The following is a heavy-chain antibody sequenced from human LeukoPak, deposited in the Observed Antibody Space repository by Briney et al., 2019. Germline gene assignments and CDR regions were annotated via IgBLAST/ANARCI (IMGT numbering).Heavy chain of an antibody. CDR3: ARGKLWFGELLRGTHTFVI. CDR2: IYPGDSDT. Sequence: AESLQRFCKGSGYSFSSYWIGWVRQMPGKGLEWMGIIYPGDSDTRYSPSFQGQVTISADKSISTAYLQWSSLKASDTAMYYCARGKLWFGELLRGTHTFVICGQGTMVTVSS. CDR1: GYSFSSYW. J-gene: IGHJ3*02. D-gene: IGHD3-10*01. V-gene: IGHV5-51*01.